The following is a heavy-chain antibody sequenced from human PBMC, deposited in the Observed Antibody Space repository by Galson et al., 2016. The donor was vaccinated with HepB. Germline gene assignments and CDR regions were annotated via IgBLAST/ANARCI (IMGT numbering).Heavy chain of an antibody. Sequence: SLRLSCAASGFTFGNYWMSWVRQAPGKGLEWVANIKQDESERFYADSVKGRFTISRDNSKSTLYLQMNSLRAEDTAVYYCAKVNVGYCSNTNCYAGSGNTWARYWGQGILVTVSS. CDR1: GFTFGNYW. CDR3: AKVNVGYCSNTNCYAGSGNTWARY. D-gene: IGHD2-2*01. CDR2: IKQDESER. J-gene: IGHJ4*02. V-gene: IGHV3-7*01.